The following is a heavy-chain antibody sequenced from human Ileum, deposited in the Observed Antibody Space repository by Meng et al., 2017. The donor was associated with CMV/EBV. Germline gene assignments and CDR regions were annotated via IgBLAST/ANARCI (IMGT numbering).Heavy chain of an antibody. Sequence: SLKISCAASGFSFNDYAMHWVRQAPGKGLEWVSGIDWKSGSINYADSVKGRFTISRDNAKNSLYLQLDSLRPEDTALYYCVKDNGGDSDALHIWGQGTVVTVSS. CDR2: IDWKSGSI. CDR1: GFSFNDYA. D-gene: IGHD4-23*01. J-gene: IGHJ3*02. V-gene: IGHV3-9*01. CDR3: VKDNGGDSDALHI.